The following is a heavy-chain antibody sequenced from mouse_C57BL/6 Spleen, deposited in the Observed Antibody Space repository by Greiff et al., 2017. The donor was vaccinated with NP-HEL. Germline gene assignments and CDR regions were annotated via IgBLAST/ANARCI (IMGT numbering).Heavy chain of an antibody. CDR2: IDPGDGET. CDR1: GFNIKDYY. D-gene: IGHD2-3*01. Sequence: VQLQQSGAELVKPGASVKLSCTASGFNIKDYYMHWVKQRTEQGLEWIGRIDPGDGETKYAPKFQGKATLTADTSSNTAYLQLSSLTSEDTAVYYCARDCYYVGNYFDYWGQGTTLTVSS. CDR3: ARDCYYVGNYFDY. V-gene: IGHV14-2*01. J-gene: IGHJ2*01.